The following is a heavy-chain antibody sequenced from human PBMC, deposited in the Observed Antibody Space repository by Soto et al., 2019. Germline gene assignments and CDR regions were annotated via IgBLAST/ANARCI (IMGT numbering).Heavy chain of an antibody. CDR2: IYSGGST. D-gene: IGHD2-2*01. CDR3: ARIRGYCSSTSCPSFSDY. J-gene: IGHJ4*02. V-gene: IGHV3-66*01. Sequence: GGSLRLSCAASGFTLSSNYMSWVRQAPGKGLEWVSVIYSGGSTYYADSVKGRFTISRDNSKNTLYLQMNSLRAEDTAVYYCARIRGYCSSTSCPSFSDYWGQGTLVTVSS. CDR1: GFTLSSNY.